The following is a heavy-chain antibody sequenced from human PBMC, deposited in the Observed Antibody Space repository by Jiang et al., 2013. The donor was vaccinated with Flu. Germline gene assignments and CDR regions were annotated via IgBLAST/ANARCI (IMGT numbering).Heavy chain of an antibody. CDR1: SISSSSYY. CDR2: IYYSGST. D-gene: IGHD1-26*01. CDR3: ARHIIWVGAAAFDI. V-gene: IGHV4-39*01. Sequence: SISSSSYYWGWIRQPPGKGLEWIGSIYYSGSTYYNPSLKSRVTISVDTSKNQFSLKLSSVTAADTAVYYCARHIIWVGAAAFDIWGQGTMVTVSS. J-gene: IGHJ3*02.